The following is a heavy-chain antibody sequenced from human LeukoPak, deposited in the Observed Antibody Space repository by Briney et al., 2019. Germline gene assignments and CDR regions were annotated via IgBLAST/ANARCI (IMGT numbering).Heavy chain of an antibody. D-gene: IGHD3-10*01. V-gene: IGHV4-59*08. CDR1: GGSISSYY. CDR2: IYYSGST. J-gene: IGHJ5*02. Sequence: SETLSLTCSVSGGSISSYYWSWIRQPPGKGLEWIGYIYYSGSTNYNPSLKSRATISVDTSKNQFSLKLSSVTAADTAVYYCARLGGSGGYRERWFDPWGQGTLVTVSS. CDR3: ARLGGSGGYRERWFDP.